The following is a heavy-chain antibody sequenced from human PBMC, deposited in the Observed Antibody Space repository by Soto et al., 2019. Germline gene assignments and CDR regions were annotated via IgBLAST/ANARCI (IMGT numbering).Heavy chain of an antibody. CDR1: GFTFSSYS. D-gene: IGHD5-12*01. V-gene: IGHV3-21*01. Sequence: GGSLRLSCAASGFTFSSYSMNWVRQAPGKGLEWVSSISSSSSYIYYADSVKGRFTISRDNAKNSLYLQMNSLRAEDTAVYYCARDPDIVATIGYFDYWGQGTLVTVSS. J-gene: IGHJ4*02. CDR3: ARDPDIVATIGYFDY. CDR2: ISSSSSYI.